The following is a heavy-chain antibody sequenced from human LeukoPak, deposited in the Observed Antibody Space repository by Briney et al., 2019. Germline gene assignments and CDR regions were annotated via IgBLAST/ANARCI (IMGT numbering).Heavy chain of an antibody. CDR3: AREDLYCSSTSCYDY. Sequence: SQTLSLTCTVSGGSISSGDYYWSWIRQPPGKGLEWIGYIYYSGSTYYNPSLKSRVTISVDMSKNQFSLKLSSVTAADTAVYYCAREDLYCSSTSCYDYWGQGTLVTVSS. CDR1: GGSISSGDYY. V-gene: IGHV4-30-4*08. D-gene: IGHD2-2*01. J-gene: IGHJ4*02. CDR2: IYYSGST.